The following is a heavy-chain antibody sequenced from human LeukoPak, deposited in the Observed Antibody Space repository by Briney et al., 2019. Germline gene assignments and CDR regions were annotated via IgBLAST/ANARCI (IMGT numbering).Heavy chain of an antibody. J-gene: IGHJ4*02. D-gene: IGHD5-12*01. Sequence: GASVKVSCKASGYTFTTYYMHWVRQAPGQGLEWMGWVNPNSGGTNYAQEFQGRVTMTRDTSISTAYMELSRMRIGDTAVYYCARDDGGNTGYENFDYWGQGTLVTVSS. CDR3: ARDDGGNTGYENFDY. CDR2: VNPNSGGT. V-gene: IGHV1-2*02. CDR1: GYTFTTYY.